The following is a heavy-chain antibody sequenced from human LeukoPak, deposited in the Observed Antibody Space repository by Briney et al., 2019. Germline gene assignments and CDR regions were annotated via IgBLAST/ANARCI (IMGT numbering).Heavy chain of an antibody. J-gene: IGHJ4*02. CDR2: IYYSGST. CDR1: GGSISSSSYY. Sequence: SETLSLTCTVSGGSISSSSYYWGWIRQPPGKGLEWIGSIYYSGSTYYNPSLKSRVTISVDTSKNQFSLKLSPVTAADTAVYYCARHGWSEVVIAPFDYWGQGTLVTVSS. CDR3: ARHGWSEVVIAPFDY. V-gene: IGHV4-39*01. D-gene: IGHD2-21*01.